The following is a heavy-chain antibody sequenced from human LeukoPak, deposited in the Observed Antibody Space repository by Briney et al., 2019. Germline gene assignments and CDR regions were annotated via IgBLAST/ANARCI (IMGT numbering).Heavy chain of an antibody. J-gene: IGHJ4*02. D-gene: IGHD7-27*01. CDR2: IYYSGST. CDR3: ARLGPHLDF. V-gene: IGHV4-30-4*08. CDR1: GGSSSRGAYF. Sequence: SETLSLTCTVSGGSSSRGAYFWNWIRQPPGKGLEWIGYIYYSGSTYYNPSLKSRVSISVDTSKNQFSLKVSSVTAADTAVYYCARLGPHLDFWGQGILVTVSS.